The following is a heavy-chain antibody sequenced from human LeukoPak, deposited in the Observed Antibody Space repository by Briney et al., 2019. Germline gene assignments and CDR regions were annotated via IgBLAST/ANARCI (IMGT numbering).Heavy chain of an antibody. CDR1: GFTFSSNY. CDR2: IYDSGTT. CDR3: AGRRSSGWYAY. J-gene: IGHJ4*02. D-gene: IGHD6-19*01. Sequence: PGGSLRLSCATSGFTFSSNYMSWVRQAPGKGLEWVSVIYDSGTTYYADSVKGRFLIFRDTSKNTVDLQMNSLRVEDTAVYYCAGRRSSGWYAYWGREPWSPSPQ. V-gene: IGHV3-53*01.